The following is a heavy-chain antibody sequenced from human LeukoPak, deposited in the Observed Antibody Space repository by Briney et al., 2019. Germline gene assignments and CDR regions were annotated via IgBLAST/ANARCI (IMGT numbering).Heavy chain of an antibody. CDR2: INTNSGGT. V-gene: IGHV1-2*02. J-gene: IGHJ3*02. CDR1: GYTLTGYY. Sequence: ASVKVSCKASGYTLTGYYMHWVRQAPGQGLGWIGWINTNSGGTNYAQKFQGGVTMTRDTSIRTAYMELSRLISDDTAVYYCARGKRSTDAFDSWGKGTMVTVAS. CDR3: ARGKRSTDAFDS.